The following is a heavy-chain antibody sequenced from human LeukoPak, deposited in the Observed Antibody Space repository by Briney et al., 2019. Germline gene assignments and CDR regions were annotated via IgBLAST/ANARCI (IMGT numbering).Heavy chain of an antibody. V-gene: IGHV3-9*01. Sequence: RSGGSLRLSCAASGFTFDDYAMHWVRQAPGKGLEWVSGISWNSGSIGYADSVKGRFTISRDNAKNSLYLQMNSLRAEDTALYYCAKDMFPYYYDSSGYYYYYYGMDVWGQGTTVTVSS. D-gene: IGHD3-22*01. CDR3: AKDMFPYYYDSSGYYYYYYGMDV. CDR2: ISWNSGSI. CDR1: GFTFDDYA. J-gene: IGHJ6*02.